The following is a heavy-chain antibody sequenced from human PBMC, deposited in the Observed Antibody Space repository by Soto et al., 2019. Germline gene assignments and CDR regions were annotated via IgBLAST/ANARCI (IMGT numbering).Heavy chain of an antibody. CDR3: ARSAKKYCSGGSCYSDWFDP. V-gene: IGHV3-23*01. D-gene: IGHD2-15*01. Sequence: PGGSLRLSCAASGFTFSSYAMSWVRQAPGKGLEWVSVIRGDGSNTYYADSVKGRFTISRDNSKNTLYLQMNSLRAEDTAVYYCARSAKKYCSGGSCYSDWFDPWGQGTLVTVSS. J-gene: IGHJ5*02. CDR2: IRGDGSNT. CDR1: GFTFSSYA.